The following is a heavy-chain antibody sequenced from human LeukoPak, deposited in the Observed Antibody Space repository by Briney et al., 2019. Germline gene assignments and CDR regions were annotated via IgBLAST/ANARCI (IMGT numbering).Heavy chain of an antibody. J-gene: IGHJ6*02. Sequence: ASVKVSCKASGGTFSSYVISWVRQAPGQGLEWMGGSIPIFGTANYAQKFQGRVTITADESTSTAYMELNSLRSEDTAVYYCARSSIAARTYYYYGMDVWGQGTTVTVSS. V-gene: IGHV1-69*13. D-gene: IGHD6-6*01. CDR3: ARSSIAARTYYYYGMDV. CDR1: GGTFSSYV. CDR2: SIPIFGTA.